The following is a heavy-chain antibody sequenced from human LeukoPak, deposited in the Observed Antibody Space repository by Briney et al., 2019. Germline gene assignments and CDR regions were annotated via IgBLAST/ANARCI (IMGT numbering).Heavy chain of an antibody. CDR1: GFTFRDYD. CDR3: IRGGIRVSGIDAFDI. CDR2: IGIRDDT. Sequence: GGSLRLSCAASGFTFRDYDMHWVRQVPGRGLEWVSAIGIRDDTHYPDSVKGRFTISRENAKNSLYLQMNTLRDRDTAMYYCIRGGIRVSGIDAFDIWGQGTMVTVSS. V-gene: IGHV3-13*01. D-gene: IGHD5/OR15-5a*01. J-gene: IGHJ3*02.